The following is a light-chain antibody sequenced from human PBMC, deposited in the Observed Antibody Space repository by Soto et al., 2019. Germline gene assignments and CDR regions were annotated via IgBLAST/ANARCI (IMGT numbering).Light chain of an antibody. CDR3: CSHTSSRPPWD. V-gene: IGLV2-14*03. Sequence: QSVLSQPASVSGSPGQSITISCPGTSSDVGGYNYVSWYQQHPGKAPKLMIYDVSDRPSGVSNRFSASKSGNTASLTISGLQAEDEADYYCCSHTSSRPPWDFATGRKVTVL. J-gene: IGLJ1*01. CDR2: DVS. CDR1: SSDVGGYNY.